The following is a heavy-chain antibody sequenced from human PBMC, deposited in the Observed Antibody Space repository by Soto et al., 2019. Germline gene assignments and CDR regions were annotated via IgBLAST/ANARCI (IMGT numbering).Heavy chain of an antibody. CDR2: ISSSSSTI. V-gene: IGHV3-48*02. CDR1: GFTFSSYS. CDR3: ARDTQDDFWSGYYRDY. Sequence: EVQLVESGGGLVQPGGSLRLSCAASGFTFSSYSMNWVRQAPGKGMEWVSYISSSSSTIYYADSVKGRFTISRDNAKNSLYLQMNSLRDEDTAVSYCARDTQDDFWSGYYRDYWGQGTLVTVSS. J-gene: IGHJ4*02. D-gene: IGHD3-3*01.